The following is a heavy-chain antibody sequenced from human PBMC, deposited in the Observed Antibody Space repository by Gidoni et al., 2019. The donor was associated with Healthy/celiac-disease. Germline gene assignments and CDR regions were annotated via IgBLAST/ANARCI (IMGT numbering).Heavy chain of an antibody. D-gene: IGHD3-9*01. CDR1: GGSITSYY. V-gene: IGHV4-59*08. Sequence: QVQLQESAPGLVQPSETLSLTCTVSGGSITSYYWSWSRQPPGKGLEGIGYIYYSGSTNYNPSLKNRVTISVDTSKNQFSLKLSSVTAADTAVYYCARLSHDILTGYYLDYWGQGTLVTVSS. J-gene: IGHJ4*02. CDR3: ARLSHDILTGYYLDY. CDR2: IYYSGST.